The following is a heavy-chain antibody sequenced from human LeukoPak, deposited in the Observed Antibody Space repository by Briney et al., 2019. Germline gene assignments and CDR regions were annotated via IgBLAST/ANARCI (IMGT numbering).Heavy chain of an antibody. CDR3: ARLPKYSRPLDY. D-gene: IGHD6-6*01. CDR2: MNPNSGNT. V-gene: IGHV1-8*02. CDR1: GYTFSSYD. J-gene: IGHJ4*02. Sequence: ASVKVSCKASGYTFSSYDINWVRQATGQGLQWMGWMNPNSGNTAYAQKFQGRVTMSRDTSISTAYMELSSLRSEDTAVYYCARLPKYSRPLDYWGQGTLVTVSS.